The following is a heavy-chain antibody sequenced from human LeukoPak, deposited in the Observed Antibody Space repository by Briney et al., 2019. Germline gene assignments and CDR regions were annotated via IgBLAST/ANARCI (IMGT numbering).Heavy chain of an antibody. V-gene: IGHV4-59*08. CDR1: GVSIRSYY. CDR3: ANYDGAPRY. Sequence: PSETLSLTCTVSGVSIRSYYWSWIRQPPGKGLEWIGYIYYTGSTNCNPSLKSRVTISIDTSKNQFSLRLSSVTAADTAVYYCANYDGAPRYWGQGTLVTVSS. CDR2: IYYTGST. D-gene: IGHD3-22*01. J-gene: IGHJ4*02.